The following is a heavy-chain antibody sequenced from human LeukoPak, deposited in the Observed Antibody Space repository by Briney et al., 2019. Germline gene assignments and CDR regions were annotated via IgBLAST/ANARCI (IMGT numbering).Heavy chain of an antibody. Sequence: GGSLRLSCAASGFTFSSYALSWVRLAPGKGLEWVSSISGSGGTTSYADSVKGRFTISRDNSKNTLSLQMNSLRAEDTALYYCAKPAGQQLVYYFDYWGQGTLVTVSS. D-gene: IGHD6-13*01. V-gene: IGHV3-23*01. CDR3: AKPAGQQLVYYFDY. J-gene: IGHJ4*02. CDR2: ISGSGGTT. CDR1: GFTFSSYA.